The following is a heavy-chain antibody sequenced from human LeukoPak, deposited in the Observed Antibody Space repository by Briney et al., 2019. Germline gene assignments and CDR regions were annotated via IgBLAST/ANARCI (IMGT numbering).Heavy chain of an antibody. CDR3: ASRGSSSKADY. D-gene: IGHD1-26*01. Sequence: ASVKVSCKASGYTFTSYDINWVRRAPRQGLEWMGGIIPIFGTANYAQKFQGRVTITADKSTNTAYMELSSLRSEDTAVYYCASRGSSSKADYWGQGTLVTVS. V-gene: IGHV1-69*06. J-gene: IGHJ4*02. CDR2: IIPIFGTA. CDR1: GYTFTSYD.